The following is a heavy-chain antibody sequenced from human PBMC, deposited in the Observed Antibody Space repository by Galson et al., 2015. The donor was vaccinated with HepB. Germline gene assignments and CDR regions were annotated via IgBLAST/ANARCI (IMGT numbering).Heavy chain of an antibody. D-gene: IGHD4-23*01. CDR2: VYRGGGR. J-gene: IGHJ2*01. Sequence: APGKGLEWVSVVYRGGGRYYADSVQGRFTISRDDSKNTLFLQMNSLRVEDTAVYYCAKSNRGLGSGHYGGGYFDLWGRGILVTVSS. CDR3: AKSNRGLGSGHYGGGYFDL. V-gene: IGHV3-66*01.